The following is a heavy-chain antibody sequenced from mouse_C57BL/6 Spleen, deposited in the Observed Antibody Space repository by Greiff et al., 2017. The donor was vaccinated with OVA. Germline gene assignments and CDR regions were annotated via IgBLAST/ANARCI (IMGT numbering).Heavy chain of an antibody. CDR1: GYTFTSYW. V-gene: IGHV1-74*01. J-gene: IGHJ3*01. CDR3: AIPPYYDYDEGFAY. D-gene: IGHD2-4*01. Sequence: QVQLQQPGAELVKPGASVKVSCKASGYTFTSYWMHWVKQRPGQGLEWIGRIHPSDSDTNYNQKFKGKATLTVDKSSSTAYMQLSSLTSEDSAVYYCAIPPYYDYDEGFAYWGQGTLVTVSA. CDR2: IHPSDSDT.